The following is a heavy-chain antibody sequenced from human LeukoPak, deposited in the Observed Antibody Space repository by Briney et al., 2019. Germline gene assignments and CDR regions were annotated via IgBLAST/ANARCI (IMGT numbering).Heavy chain of an antibody. CDR1: GYTFTSYG. J-gene: IGHJ4*02. CDR2: INAYNGNT. CDR3: ARDVPGIAVAGPLRY. Sequence: ASVKVSCKASGYTFTSYGISWVRQAPGQGLEWMGWINAYNGNTNYAQKLQGRVTMTTDTSTSTAYMELRSLRSDDTAVYYCARDVPGIAVAGPLRYWGQGTLVTVSS. V-gene: IGHV1-18*01. D-gene: IGHD6-19*01.